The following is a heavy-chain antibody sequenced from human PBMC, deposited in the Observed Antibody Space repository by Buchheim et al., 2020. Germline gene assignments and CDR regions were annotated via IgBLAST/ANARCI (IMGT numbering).Heavy chain of an antibody. J-gene: IGHJ4*02. Sequence: EVQLVESGGGLVQPGGSLRLSCAASGFTFSSYAMSWVRQAPGKGLEWVSAISGNGGSTYYADSVKGRFTISRDNSKNTLYLQMNSLRAEDTAVYYCAKDTNYDSSGYYGHLFDYWGQGTL. CDR1: GFTFSSYA. D-gene: IGHD3-22*01. CDR3: AKDTNYDSSGYYGHLFDY. V-gene: IGHV3-23*04. CDR2: ISGNGGST.